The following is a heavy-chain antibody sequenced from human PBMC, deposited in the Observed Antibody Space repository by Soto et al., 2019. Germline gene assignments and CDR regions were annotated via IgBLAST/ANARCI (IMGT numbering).Heavy chain of an antibody. V-gene: IGHV1-8*01. CDR2: MNPNSGNT. CDR1: GYTFTSYD. CDR3: ASGRHCTNGVCYMMDY. J-gene: IGHJ4*02. D-gene: IGHD2-8*01. Sequence: ASVKVSCKASGYTFTSYDINWVRQATGQGLEWMGWMNPNSGNTGYAQKFQGRVTMTRNTSISTAYMELSSLRSEDTAVYYCASGRHCTNGVCYMMDYWGQGTLVTVSS.